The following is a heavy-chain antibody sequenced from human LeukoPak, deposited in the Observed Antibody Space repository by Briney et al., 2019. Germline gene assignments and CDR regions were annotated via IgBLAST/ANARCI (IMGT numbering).Heavy chain of an antibody. CDR1: RFTFRSYA. J-gene: IGHJ6*03. CDR3: ARPDYYYYYMDV. Sequence: GGSLRLSRAASRFTFRSYAMHWVRQPPGRGLAYVSAISSNGGSTYYANSVKGRFTISRDNSKNTLYLQMGSLRAEDMAVYYCARPDYYYYYMDVWGKGTTVTVSS. CDR2: ISSNGGST. V-gene: IGHV3-64*01.